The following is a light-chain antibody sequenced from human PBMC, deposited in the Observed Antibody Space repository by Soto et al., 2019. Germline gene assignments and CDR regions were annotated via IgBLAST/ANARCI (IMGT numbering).Light chain of an antibody. CDR2: WES. V-gene: IGKV4-1*01. CDR1: QSVLYSSNNKNY. Sequence: DIVMTQSPDSLAVSLGERATINCKSSQSVLYSSNNKNYLSWYQHKPGQHPKLLIYWESTRESGVPDRFSGSGSGTDFNLIIRSMQAEDVAVYYCQHHRSSPHTFGPGTKLEIK. CDR3: QHHRSSPHT. J-gene: IGKJ2*01.